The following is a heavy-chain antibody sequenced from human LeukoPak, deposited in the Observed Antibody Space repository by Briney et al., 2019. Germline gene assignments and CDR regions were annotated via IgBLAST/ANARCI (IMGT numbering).Heavy chain of an antibody. CDR1: EYSFTSYW. CDR2: IYPGDSDT. Sequence: GESLKISCKGSEYSFTSYWIGWVRQMPGKGLEWMGIIYPGDSDTRYSPSFQGQVTISADKSICTAYLQWSSLKASDTAMYYCARQALMPRIAAAAPYWFDPWGQGTLVTVSS. J-gene: IGHJ5*02. CDR3: ARQALMPRIAAAAPYWFDP. D-gene: IGHD6-13*01. V-gene: IGHV5-51*01.